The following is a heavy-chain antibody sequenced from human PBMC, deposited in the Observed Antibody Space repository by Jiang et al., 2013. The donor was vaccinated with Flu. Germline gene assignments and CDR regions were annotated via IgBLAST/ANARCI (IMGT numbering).Heavy chain of an antibody. D-gene: IGHD3-9*01. J-gene: IGHJ5*02. CDR3: ASGLNYDILPS. Sequence: KFQGRVTMTRDTSTSTVYMELSSLRSEDTAVYYCASGLNYDILPSWGQGTLVTVSS. V-gene: IGHV1-46*01.